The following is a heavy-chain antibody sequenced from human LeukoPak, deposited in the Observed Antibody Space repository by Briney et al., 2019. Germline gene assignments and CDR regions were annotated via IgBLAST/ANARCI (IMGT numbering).Heavy chain of an antibody. V-gene: IGHV3-53*01. D-gene: IGHD6-19*01. CDR1: GFTVNNNY. CDR3: ESGSYSSGWYYFDY. Sequence: PGGSLRLSCAASGFTVNNNYMSWVRQAPAKGLEWVSVIYSGGSTYYADSVMGRFTIFTNNYKNTLYLPINNLRAEDTAVYYCESGSYSSGWYYFDYWGQGTLVTVSS. J-gene: IGHJ4*02. CDR2: IYSGGST.